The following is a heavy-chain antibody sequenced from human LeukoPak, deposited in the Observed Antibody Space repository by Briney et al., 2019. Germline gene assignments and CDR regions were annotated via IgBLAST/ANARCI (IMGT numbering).Heavy chain of an antibody. D-gene: IGHD1-26*01. CDR1: GYTFTSYY. Sequence: ASVKVSCKASGYTFTSYYMHWVRQAPGQGLEWMGIINPSGGSTSYAQKFQGRVTMTRDTSTSTVYMKLSSLRSEDTAVYYCARDYSGLDAFDIWGQGTMVTVAS. V-gene: IGHV1-46*01. CDR2: INPSGGST. CDR3: ARDYSGLDAFDI. J-gene: IGHJ3*02.